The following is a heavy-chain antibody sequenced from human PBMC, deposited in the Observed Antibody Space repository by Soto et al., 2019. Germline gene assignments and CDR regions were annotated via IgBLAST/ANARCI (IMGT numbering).Heavy chain of an antibody. Sequence: QITLKESGPTLVKPTQTLTLTCTFSGLSLSTTGVGVGWIRQPPGKALEWLAIIYWDDDKRYSPSPKSRLTITKDTSKNRLVLTMTNMDPVDTATYYCVQSRCGGDCLQSYSSHSYYGLDVWGQGTTVTVSS. D-gene: IGHD2-21*02. CDR3: VQSRCGGDCLQSYSSHSYYGLDV. CDR2: IYWDDDK. CDR1: GLSLSTTGVG. V-gene: IGHV2-5*02. J-gene: IGHJ6*02.